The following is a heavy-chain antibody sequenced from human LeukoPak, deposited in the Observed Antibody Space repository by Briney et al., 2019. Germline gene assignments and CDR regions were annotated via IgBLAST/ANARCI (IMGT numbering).Heavy chain of an antibody. D-gene: IGHD3-3*01. CDR3: ASDRNTDFWSGYYTNYCDY. CDR2: IKQDGSEK. J-gene: IGHJ4*02. CDR1: GFTLSTYW. Sequence: PGGSLRLSCAASGFTLSTYWMNWVRQAPGKGLEWVATIKQDGSEKYYVDSVKGRFTISRDNAKNSLYLQMNSIRAEHTAVYYCASDRNTDFWSGYYTNYCDYWGQGTLVTVSS. V-gene: IGHV3-7*01.